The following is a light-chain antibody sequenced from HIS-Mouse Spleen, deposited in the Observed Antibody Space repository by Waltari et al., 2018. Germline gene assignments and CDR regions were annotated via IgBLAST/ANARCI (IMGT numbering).Light chain of an antibody. CDR1: SSNLVNNY. J-gene: IGLJ3*02. CDR3: AAWDDSLSGPV. V-gene: IGLV1-47*01. CDR2: RNN. Sequence: QSVLPQPPSASGTPGQRVNISWSGSSSNLVNNYVNWYQQPPGTAPKLLIYRNNRRPSGVPDRFSGAKSGTSASLAISGLRSEDEADYYCAAWDDSLSGPVFGGGTKLTVL.